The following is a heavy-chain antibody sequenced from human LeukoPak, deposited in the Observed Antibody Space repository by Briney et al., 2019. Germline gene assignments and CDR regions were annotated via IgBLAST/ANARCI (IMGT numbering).Heavy chain of an antibody. CDR3: ATDPFQVTTGFDH. D-gene: IGHD4-17*01. V-gene: IGHV3-15*04. CDR2: IESTGDGGTT. Sequence: GGSLRLSCAASGFTFSDVWMSWVRQSPGRGLEWVGRIESTGDGGTTDYAAPMKGRFTISRDDSKNTLYLQINSLKSEDTAVYYCATDPFQVTTGFDHWGQGTLVTVSS. CDR1: GFTFSDVW. J-gene: IGHJ4*02.